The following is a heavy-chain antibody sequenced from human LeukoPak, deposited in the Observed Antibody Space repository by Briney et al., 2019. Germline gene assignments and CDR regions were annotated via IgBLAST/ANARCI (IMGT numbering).Heavy chain of an antibody. CDR3: ARDCSSTSCYLNAFDI. Sequence: PSETLSLTCTVSGGSISSSSYYWGWIRQPPGKGLEWIGSIYHSGGTYYNPSLKSRVTISVDTSKNQFSLKLSSVTAADTAVYYCARDCSSTSCYLNAFDIWGQGTMVTVSS. CDR2: IYHSGGT. V-gene: IGHV4-39*02. D-gene: IGHD2-2*01. CDR1: GGSISSSSYY. J-gene: IGHJ3*02.